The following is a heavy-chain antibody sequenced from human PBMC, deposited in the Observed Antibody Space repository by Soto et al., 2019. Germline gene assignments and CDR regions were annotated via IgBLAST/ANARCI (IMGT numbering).Heavy chain of an antibody. CDR1: GGTFSSYA. CDR3: ARTRIYCSSTSCYPGGFDY. J-gene: IGHJ4*02. Sequence: QVQLVQSGAEVKKPGSSVKVSCKASGGTFSSYAISWVRQAPGQGLEWMGGIIPIFGTANYAQKFQGRVTITADESTSTAYMELSSLRSEDTAVYYSARTRIYCSSTSCYPGGFDYWGQGTLVTVSS. D-gene: IGHD2-2*01. CDR2: IIPIFGTA. V-gene: IGHV1-69*01.